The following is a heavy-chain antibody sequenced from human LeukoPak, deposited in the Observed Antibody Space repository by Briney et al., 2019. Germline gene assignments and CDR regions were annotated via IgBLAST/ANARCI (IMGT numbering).Heavy chain of an antibody. CDR2: IYSGGST. Sequence: PGGSLRLSCAASGFTVSSNYMSWVRHAPGKGLEWVSVIYSGGSTYYADSVKGRFTISRDNSKNTLYLQMNSLRAEDTAVYYCARDQFGIAAAGITDYWGQGTLVTVSS. CDR1: GFTVSSNY. V-gene: IGHV3-53*01. D-gene: IGHD6-13*01. J-gene: IGHJ4*02. CDR3: ARDQFGIAAAGITDY.